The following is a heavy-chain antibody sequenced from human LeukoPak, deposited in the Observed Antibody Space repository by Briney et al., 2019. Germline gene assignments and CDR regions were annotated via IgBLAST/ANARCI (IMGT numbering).Heavy chain of an antibody. V-gene: IGHV4-39*01. CDR3: ASHANKRFNY. CDR2: ISYSGNT. CDR1: GDSVTNSNYY. Sequence: SETLSLTCSVSGDSVTNSNYYWGWVRQPPGKGLEWIGSISYSGNTYYNPSLKSRITVSVDTPKNRFSLNLSSVTAADTAVYYCASHANKRFNYWGQGTQVTVS. J-gene: IGHJ4*02. D-gene: IGHD2/OR15-2a*01.